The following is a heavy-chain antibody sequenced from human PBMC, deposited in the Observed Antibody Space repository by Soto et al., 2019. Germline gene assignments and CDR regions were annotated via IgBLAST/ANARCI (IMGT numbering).Heavy chain of an antibody. CDR1: GGTFSSYT. CDR3: AVGRANYDFWRGVFDY. D-gene: IGHD3-3*01. CDR2: IIPILGIA. Sequence: SVKVSCKASGGTFSSYTISWVRQAPGQGLEWMGRIIPILGIANYAQKFQGRVTITADKSTSTAYMELSSLRSEDTAVYYCAVGRANYDFWRGVFDYWGQGTLVTVS. J-gene: IGHJ4*02. V-gene: IGHV1-69*02.